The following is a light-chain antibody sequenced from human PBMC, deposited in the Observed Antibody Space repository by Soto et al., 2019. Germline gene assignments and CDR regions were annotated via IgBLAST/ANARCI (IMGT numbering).Light chain of an antibody. CDR2: EVS. CDR3: ASYTSSGTSVI. V-gene: IGLV2-14*01. J-gene: IGLJ2*01. CDR1: SSDVGGYKY. Sequence: QSALTQPASVSGSPGQSITISCTGTSSDVGGYKYVSWYQQHPDKAPKLIIFEVSNRPSGISSRFSGSKSGNTASLTISGLQAEDEADCYCASYTSSGTSVIFGGGTKLTVL.